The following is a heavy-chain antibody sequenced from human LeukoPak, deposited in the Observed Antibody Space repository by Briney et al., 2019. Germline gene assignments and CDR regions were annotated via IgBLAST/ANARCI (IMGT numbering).Heavy chain of an antibody. J-gene: IGHJ6*02. Sequence: SETLSLTCTISGGSIGTDHWSLIRQPPGKGLDWIGYAYYNGNTNYNPSLNSRVTITVDTSNNQFSLRLTSVTTADTAVYYCARGHPPNLDVWGQGTTVTVSS. CDR3: ARGHPPNLDV. CDR1: GGSIGTDH. CDR2: AYYNGNT. V-gene: IGHV4-59*01.